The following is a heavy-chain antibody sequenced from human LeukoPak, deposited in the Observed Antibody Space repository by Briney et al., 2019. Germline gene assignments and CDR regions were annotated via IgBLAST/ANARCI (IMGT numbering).Heavy chain of an antibody. CDR3: ARAILIGFDAFDI. Sequence: PGGSLRLSCAASGFTFSSYAMHWVRQAPGKGLECVSAISSNGGSTYYANSVKGRFTISRDNSKNTLYLQMGSLRAEDMAVYYCARAILIGFDAFDIWGQGAMVTVSS. D-gene: IGHD2-8*01. CDR1: GFTFSSYA. CDR2: ISSNGGST. J-gene: IGHJ3*02. V-gene: IGHV3-64*01.